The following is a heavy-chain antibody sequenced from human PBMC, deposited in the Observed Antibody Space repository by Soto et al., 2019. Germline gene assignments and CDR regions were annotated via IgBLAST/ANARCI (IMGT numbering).Heavy chain of an antibody. D-gene: IGHD3-3*01. CDR1: GGSISSYY. Sequence: SETLSLTCTVSGGSISSYYWSWIRQPPGKGLEWIGYIYYSGSTNYNPSLKSRVTISVDTSKNQFSLKLSSVTAADTAVYYCAHGDDFWSGYPRDYYYMDVWGKGTTVTVSS. CDR2: IYYSGST. V-gene: IGHV4-59*01. CDR3: AHGDDFWSGYPRDYYYMDV. J-gene: IGHJ6*03.